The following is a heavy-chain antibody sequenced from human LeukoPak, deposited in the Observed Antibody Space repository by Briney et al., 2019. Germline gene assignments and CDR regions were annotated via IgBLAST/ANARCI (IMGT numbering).Heavy chain of an antibody. V-gene: IGHV3-21*01. J-gene: IGHJ5*02. CDR2: ISSSSSYI. Sequence: GGSLRLSCAASGFTFSSYSMNWVRQAPGKGLEWVSSISSSSSYIYYADSVKGRFTISRDNAKNSLYLQMNSLRAEDTAVYYCARDYAPRIAARNWFDPWGQGTLVTVSS. CDR3: ARDYAPRIAARNWFDP. D-gene: IGHD6-6*01. CDR1: GFTFSSYS.